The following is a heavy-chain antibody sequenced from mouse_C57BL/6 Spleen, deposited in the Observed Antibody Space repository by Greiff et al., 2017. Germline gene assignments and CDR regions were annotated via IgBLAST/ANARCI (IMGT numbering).Heavy chain of an antibody. CDR3: TRSGYYSNYPFDY. Sequence: QVQLQQSGAELVRPGASVTLSCKASGYTFTEYEMHWVKQTPVHGLEWIGAIDPETGGTAYNQKFKGKAILTADKSSSTAYMELRSLTSEDSAVYYCTRSGYYSNYPFDYWGQGTTLTVSS. CDR1: GYTFTEYE. CDR2: IDPETGGT. V-gene: IGHV1-15*01. D-gene: IGHD2-5*01. J-gene: IGHJ2*01.